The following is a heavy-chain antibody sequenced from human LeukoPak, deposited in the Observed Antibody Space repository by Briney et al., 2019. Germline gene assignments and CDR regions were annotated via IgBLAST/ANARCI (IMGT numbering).Heavy chain of an antibody. J-gene: IGHJ4*02. Sequence: GGSLRLSCAASGFTFNSYAISWVRQAPGKGLEWVSAISGRGDRTYYADSVKGRFTISRDNSKNTLYLQMNSLRAEDTAVYYCAKEQSSSGFFDYWGQGTLVTVSS. D-gene: IGHD6-6*01. CDR1: GFTFNSYA. CDR2: ISGRGDRT. V-gene: IGHV3-23*01. CDR3: AKEQSSSGFFDY.